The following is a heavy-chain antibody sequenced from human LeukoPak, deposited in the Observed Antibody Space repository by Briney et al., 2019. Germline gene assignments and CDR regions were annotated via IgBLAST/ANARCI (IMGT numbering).Heavy chain of an antibody. CDR3: ARGRILGAIAY. J-gene: IGHJ4*02. CDR2: IYYSGST. Sequence: SETLSLTCTVSGGSISSGDYYWSWIRQPPGKGLEWIGYIYYSGSTYYNPSLQSRATISVDTSKNQFSLKLSSVTAADTAVYYCARGRILGAIAYWGQGTLVTVSS. V-gene: IGHV4-30-4*01. CDR1: GGSISSGDYY. D-gene: IGHD1-26*01.